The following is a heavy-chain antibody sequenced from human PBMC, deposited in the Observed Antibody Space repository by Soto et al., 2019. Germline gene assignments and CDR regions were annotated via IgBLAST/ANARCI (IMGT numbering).Heavy chain of an antibody. V-gene: IGHV3-53*01. Sequence: EVQLVESGGGLIQPGGSLKLSCAASGFTVGNNYMSWVRQAPGKGLEWVSLIYSTGTTKYADSVKGRFTVSRDNAKNTLYLQMNSLRAEATAVYYCAKDGRGSGSHYNSFGYWGQGTLVTVSS. D-gene: IGHD3-10*01. CDR2: IYSTGTT. CDR1: GFTVGNNY. CDR3: AKDGRGSGSHYNSFGY. J-gene: IGHJ4*02.